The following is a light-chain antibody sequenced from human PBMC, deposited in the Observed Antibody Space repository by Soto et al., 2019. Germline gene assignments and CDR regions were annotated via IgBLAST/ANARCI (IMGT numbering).Light chain of an antibody. Sequence: DIQMTQSPSSLSASVGDTVTITCRASQDVSNSLAWFQQKPGKAPKSLIYAASTLRSGVPSRFSGSGSGTDFTLTISSLQPEDFATYYCQQYKYYPFTFGPGTQVDIK. CDR2: AAS. V-gene: IGKV1-16*01. CDR1: QDVSNS. J-gene: IGKJ3*01. CDR3: QQYKYYPFT.